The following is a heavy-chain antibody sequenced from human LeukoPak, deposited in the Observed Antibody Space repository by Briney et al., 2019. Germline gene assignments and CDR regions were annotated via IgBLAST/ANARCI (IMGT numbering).Heavy chain of an antibody. CDR2: ISSSSSYK. CDR1: GFTFSSYS. V-gene: IGHV3-21*04. J-gene: IGHJ4*02. D-gene: IGHD5-24*01. Sequence: PGGSLRLSCAASGFTFSSYSMNWVRQAPGKGLEWVSSISSSSSYKYYADSVKGRFTISRDNAKNSLYLQMNSLRAEDTAVYYCAKGRDGYNSYYFDYWGQGTLVTVSS. CDR3: AKGRDGYNSYYFDY.